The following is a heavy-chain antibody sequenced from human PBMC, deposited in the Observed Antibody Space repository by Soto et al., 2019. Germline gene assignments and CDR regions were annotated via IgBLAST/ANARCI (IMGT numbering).Heavy chain of an antibody. CDR1: GFTFGDYA. D-gene: IGHD6-25*01. CDR3: TRFGSSGEEYYSYGMDV. J-gene: IGHJ6*02. V-gene: IGHV3-49*04. Sequence: PGGSLRLSCTASGFTFGDYAMSWVRQAPGKGLEWVGFIRSKAYGGTTEYAASVKGRFTISRDDSKSIAYLQMNSLKTEDTAVYYFTRFGSSGEEYYSYGMDVWGQGTTVTVSS. CDR2: IRSKAYGGTT.